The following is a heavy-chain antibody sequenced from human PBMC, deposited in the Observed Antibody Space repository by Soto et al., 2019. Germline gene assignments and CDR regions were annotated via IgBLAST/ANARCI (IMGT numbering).Heavy chain of an antibody. V-gene: IGHV1-18*01. CDR2: VSTNTGTT. D-gene: IGHD3-10*01. J-gene: IGHJ4*02. Sequence: QVQLVQSGAEMKKPGASVKVSCKASGYSFTSYGLSWVRQAPGQGLEWMGWVSTNTGTTNYAQKLQGRVTMTTDTSTTAAYMELRSLRSDDTAVYYCARDIGGLGDFFDYWGQGTLVNVSS. CDR3: ARDIGGLGDFFDY. CDR1: GYSFTSYG.